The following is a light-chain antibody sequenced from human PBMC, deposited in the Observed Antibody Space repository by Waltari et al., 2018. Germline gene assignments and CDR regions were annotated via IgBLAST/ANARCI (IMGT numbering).Light chain of an antibody. V-gene: IGKV3D-15*01. CDR3: QQYYDWPPWT. Sequence: EIVMTQSPATLSVSPGERATLSCRASQSVSGHLAWYQQKPGQAPRLIIHGAFTRATGIPARFSGSGSGTEFSLTISSLQSEDFAIYDCQQYYDWPPWTFGQGTKVEL. CDR2: GAF. J-gene: IGKJ1*01. CDR1: QSVSGH.